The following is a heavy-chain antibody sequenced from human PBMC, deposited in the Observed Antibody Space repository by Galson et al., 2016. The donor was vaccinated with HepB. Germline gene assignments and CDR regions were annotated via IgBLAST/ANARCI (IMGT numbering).Heavy chain of an antibody. V-gene: IGHV3-30*04. J-gene: IGHJ4*02. Sequence: SLRLSCAASGFTFSSYAMHWVRQAPGKGLEWVAVISYDGSNKYYADSVKGRFTISRDNSKNTLYLQMNSLGAEDTAVYYCARDSSGWYGIFDYWGQGTLVTASS. CDR3: ARDSSGWYGIFDY. D-gene: IGHD6-19*01. CDR1: GFTFSSYA. CDR2: ISYDGSNK.